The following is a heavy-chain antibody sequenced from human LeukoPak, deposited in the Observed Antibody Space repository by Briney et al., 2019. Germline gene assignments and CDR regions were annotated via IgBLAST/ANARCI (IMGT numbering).Heavy chain of an antibody. CDR2: IYSGGST. CDR1: GFTFSTFA. V-gene: IGHV3-66*01. CDR3: TRTMGHY. Sequence: GGSLRLSCAASGFTFSTFAMSWVRQAPGKGLEWVSVIYSGGSTHYADSVKGRFTISRDNSKNTLYLQMNSLRAEDTAVYYCTRTMGHYWGQGTLVTVSS. J-gene: IGHJ4*02.